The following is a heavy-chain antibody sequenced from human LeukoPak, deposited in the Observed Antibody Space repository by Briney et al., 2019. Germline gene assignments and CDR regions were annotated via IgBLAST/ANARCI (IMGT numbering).Heavy chain of an antibody. Sequence: GGSLRLSFAASGFAFSIYAMNWVRQAPGKGLEYVSTISSNGGSTYYANSVKGRFTVSRDNAKNSLYLQLISLRAEDTAVYYCARDRHSSVDYWGQGALVTVSS. D-gene: IGHD3-22*01. J-gene: IGHJ4*02. V-gene: IGHV3-64*01. CDR3: ARDRHSSVDY. CDR1: GFAFSIYA. CDR2: ISSNGGST.